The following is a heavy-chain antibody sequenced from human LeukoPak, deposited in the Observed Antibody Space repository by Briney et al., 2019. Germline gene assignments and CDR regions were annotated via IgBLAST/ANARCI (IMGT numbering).Heavy chain of an antibody. V-gene: IGHV1-69*13. J-gene: IGHJ4*02. CDR1: GGTFSSYA. CDR3: ASDSSGYSDTFNFDY. D-gene: IGHD3-22*01. CDR2: IIPIFGTA. Sequence: SVKVSCKASGGTFSSYAISWVRQAPGQGLEWMGGIIPIFGTANYAQKFQGRVTITADESTSTAHMELSSLRSEDTAVYYCASDSSGYSDTFNFDYWGQGTLVTVSS.